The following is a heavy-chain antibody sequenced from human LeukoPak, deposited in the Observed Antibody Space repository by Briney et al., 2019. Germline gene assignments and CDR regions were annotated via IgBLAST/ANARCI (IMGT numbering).Heavy chain of an antibody. CDR2: IYTSGST. D-gene: IGHD3-9*01. CDR1: GGSISSYY. V-gene: IGHV4-4*07. CDR3: ARDRWGRRYFDWSYYYYYGMDV. J-gene: IGHJ6*02. Sequence: SETLSLTCTVSGGSISSYYWSWIRQPAGKGLEWIGRIYTSGSTNYNPSLKSRVTMSVDTSKNQFSLKLSSVTAADTAVYYCARDRWGRRYFDWSYYYYYGMDVWGQGTTVTVSS.